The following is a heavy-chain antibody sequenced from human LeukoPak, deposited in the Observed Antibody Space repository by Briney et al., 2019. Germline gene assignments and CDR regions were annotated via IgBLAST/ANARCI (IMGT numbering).Heavy chain of an antibody. Sequence: GGSLRLSCTASGFPLSNYGMHWVRQAPGKGLELVALMWADGSKTSYANSVKGRFTISRDISRNTLYLQMNSLRAEDTALYYCARDADTSASYWYLDLWGRGTLVTVSS. J-gene: IGHJ2*01. CDR1: GFPLSNYG. V-gene: IGHV3-33*01. CDR3: ARDADTSASYWYLDL. CDR2: MWADGSKT. D-gene: IGHD1-26*01.